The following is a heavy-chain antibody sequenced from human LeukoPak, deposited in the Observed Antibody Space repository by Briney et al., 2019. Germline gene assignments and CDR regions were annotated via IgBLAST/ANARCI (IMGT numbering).Heavy chain of an antibody. CDR3: AKGHDSSGYSQTFFDY. J-gene: IGHJ4*02. Sequence: PGGSLRLSCAASGFTFSNYAMNWVRQAPGKGLEWVSVISGSGDSTYYADSVEGRFTISRDNSKNTLYLQMNSLRAEDTAVYYCAKGHDSSGYSQTFFDYWGQGTLVTVSS. V-gene: IGHV3-23*01. CDR1: GFTFSNYA. D-gene: IGHD3-22*01. CDR2: ISGSGDST.